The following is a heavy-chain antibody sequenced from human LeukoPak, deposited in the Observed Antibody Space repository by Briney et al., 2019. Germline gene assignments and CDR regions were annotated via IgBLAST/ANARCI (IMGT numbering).Heavy chain of an antibody. CDR3: AMRAMVRGGTYFDY. V-gene: IGHV4-39*01. CDR1: GGSISSSSYY. D-gene: IGHD3-10*01. J-gene: IGHJ4*02. Sequence: PSETLSLTCSVSGGSISSSSYYWGWIRPPPGKGLEWIGSIYYSGSTYYNPSLKSRVTISVDTSKNQFSLKLRSVTAADTAVYYCAMRAMVRGGTYFDYWGQGTLVTVSS. CDR2: IYYSGST.